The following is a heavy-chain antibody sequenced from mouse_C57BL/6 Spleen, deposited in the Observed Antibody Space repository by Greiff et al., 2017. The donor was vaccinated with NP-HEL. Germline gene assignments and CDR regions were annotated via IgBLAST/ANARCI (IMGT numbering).Heavy chain of an antibody. D-gene: IGHD1-1*01. CDR3: ARGITTVVATPDY. CDR1: GYTFTSYG. CDR2: FYPRSGNT. J-gene: IGHJ2*01. V-gene: IGHV1-81*01. Sequence: VQLQQSGAELARPGASVKLSCKASGYTFTSYGISWVKQRTGQGLEWIGEFYPRSGNTYYNEKFKGKATLTADKSSSTAYMELRSLTSEDSAVYFCARGITTVVATPDYWGQGTTLTVSS.